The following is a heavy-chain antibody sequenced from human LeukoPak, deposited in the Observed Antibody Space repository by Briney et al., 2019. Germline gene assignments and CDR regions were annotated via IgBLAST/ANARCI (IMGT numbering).Heavy chain of an antibody. J-gene: IGHJ4*02. D-gene: IGHD6-19*01. CDR2: IYYSGST. V-gene: IGHV4-39*01. CDR1: GGSISSSSYY. CDR3: ARQGAVAGTTYYFDY. Sequence: SETLSLTCTVSGGSISSSSYYWGWIRQPPGKGLEWIGSIYYSGSTYYNSSLKSRVTISVDTSKNQFSLKLTSVTAADTAVYYCARQGAVAGTTYYFDYWGQGTLVTASS.